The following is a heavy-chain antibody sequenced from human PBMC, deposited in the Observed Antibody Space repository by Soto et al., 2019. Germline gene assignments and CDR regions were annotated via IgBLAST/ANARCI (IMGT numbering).Heavy chain of an antibody. CDR3: ARSRRIVLMVYAMDYYYYGMDV. V-gene: IGHV1-69*13. J-gene: IGHJ6*02. D-gene: IGHD2-8*01. Sequence: GASVKVSCKASGGTFSSYAISWVRQAPGQGLEWMGGIIPIFGTANYAQKFQGRVTITADESTSTAYMELSSLRSEDTAVYYCARSRRIVLMVYAMDYYYYGMDVWGQGTTVTVSS. CDR1: GGTFSSYA. CDR2: IIPIFGTA.